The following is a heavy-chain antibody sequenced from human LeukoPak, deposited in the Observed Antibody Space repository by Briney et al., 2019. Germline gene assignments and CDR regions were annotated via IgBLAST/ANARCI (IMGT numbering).Heavy chain of an antibody. CDR1: GGSFSGYY. Sequence: PSETLSLTCAVYGGSFSGYYWSWIRQPPGKGLEWIGEINHTGSTNYNPSLKSRVTISVDTSKNQFSPKLSSVTAADTAVYYCARVLLAVAGTDYFDYWGQGTLVTVSS. CDR2: INHTGST. J-gene: IGHJ4*02. D-gene: IGHD6-19*01. CDR3: ARVLLAVAGTDYFDY. V-gene: IGHV4-34*01.